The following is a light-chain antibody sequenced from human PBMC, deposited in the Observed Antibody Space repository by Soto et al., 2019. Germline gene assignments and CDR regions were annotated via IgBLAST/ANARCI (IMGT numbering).Light chain of an antibody. V-gene: IGKV3-15*01. CDR2: GAS. J-gene: IGKJ5*01. Sequence: EIVITQSPATLSVSPGERATLSCRASQTITRGLAWYQQKPGQAPKLLIYGASTRAPGIPARFSGSGSGTEFTLTISSLQPEDFAVYYCQQYNIWPPVTFGQGTRLEIK. CDR1: QTITRG. CDR3: QQYNIWPPVT.